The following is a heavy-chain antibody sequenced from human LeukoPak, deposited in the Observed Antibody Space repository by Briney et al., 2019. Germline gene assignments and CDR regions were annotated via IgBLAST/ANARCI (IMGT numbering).Heavy chain of an antibody. Sequence: SETLSLTCTVSGGSISSYYWSWIRQPPGKGLEWIGYIYYSGSTNYNPSLKSRVTISVDTSKNQFSLKLSSVTAADTAVYYCARVLRFWSGYYRGWYAFDIWGQGTMVTVSS. CDR1: GGSISSYY. CDR2: IYYSGST. V-gene: IGHV4-59*12. J-gene: IGHJ3*02. D-gene: IGHD3-3*01. CDR3: ARVLRFWSGYYRGWYAFDI.